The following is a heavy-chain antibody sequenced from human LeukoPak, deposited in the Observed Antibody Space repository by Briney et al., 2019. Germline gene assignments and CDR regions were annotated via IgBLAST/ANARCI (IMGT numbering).Heavy chain of an antibody. D-gene: IGHD6-19*01. CDR2: IYYSGST. J-gene: IGHJ4*02. CDR3: ARDGDGYSSGWSY. CDR1: GGSISSSSYY. Sequence: SETLSLTCAVSGGSISSSSYYWGWVRQPPGKGLEWIGSIYYSGSTYCNPSLKSRVTISVDTSKNQFSLKLSSVTAADTAVYYCARDGDGYSSGWSYWGQGTLVTVSS. V-gene: IGHV4-39*07.